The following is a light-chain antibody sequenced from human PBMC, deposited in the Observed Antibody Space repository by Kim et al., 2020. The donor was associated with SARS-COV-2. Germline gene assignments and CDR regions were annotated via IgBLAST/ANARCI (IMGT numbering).Light chain of an antibody. CDR2: TAS. CDR1: QGIGRY. V-gene: IGKV1-9*01. CDR3: QQLNTYPYT. Sequence: STYVGDRVTITCRAGQGIGRYLAWYQQKPGEAPKVLIHTASTLQTGVPSRFSGSGSGTDFALTISSRQPEDSATYFCQQLNTYPYTSGQGTKLEF. J-gene: IGKJ2*01.